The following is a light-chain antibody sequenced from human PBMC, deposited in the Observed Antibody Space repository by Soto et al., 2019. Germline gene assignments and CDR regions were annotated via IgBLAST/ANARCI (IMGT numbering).Light chain of an antibody. V-gene: IGKV1-5*03. CDR2: TAS. CDR1: QSISTW. Sequence: DIQMTQSPSTLSASVGDRVTLTCRASQSISTWLAWYQLKPWKAPKLLISTASSLESGVPSRFSGSGSGTEFILSISGLQPDAVAPYYCQHHNIYLFTFGPGIKVYIK. J-gene: IGKJ3*01. CDR3: QHHNIYLFT.